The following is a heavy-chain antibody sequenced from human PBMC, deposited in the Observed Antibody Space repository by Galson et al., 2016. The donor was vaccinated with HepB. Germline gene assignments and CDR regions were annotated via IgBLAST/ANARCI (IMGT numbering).Heavy chain of an antibody. CDR3: TKGESMDV. Sequence: SLRLSCAASGFTFSSYPMSWVRQAPGKGLEWVSVISGSGSSRYYAGFVKGRFSISRDNSENTVYLQINSLRDADSGMYYCTKGESMDVWGQGTLVTVSS. CDR1: GFTFSSYP. CDR2: ISGSGSSR. D-gene: IGHD6-6*01. J-gene: IGHJ4*02. V-gene: IGHV3-23*01.